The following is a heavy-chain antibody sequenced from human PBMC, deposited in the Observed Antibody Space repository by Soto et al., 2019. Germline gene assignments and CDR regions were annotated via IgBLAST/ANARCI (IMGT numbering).Heavy chain of an antibody. CDR3: ARRIGSESWLVQYWFDP. CDR1: GFTFSSYA. V-gene: IGHV3-64*04. CDR2: ISSNGGST. J-gene: IGHJ5*02. Sequence: GGSLRLSCSASGFTFSSYAMHWVRQAPGKGLEYVSAISSNGGSTYYADSVKGRFTISRDNSINTVYLQWSSLKASDTAMYYCARRIGSESWLVQYWFDPWGQGTLVTVSS. D-gene: IGHD3-10*01.